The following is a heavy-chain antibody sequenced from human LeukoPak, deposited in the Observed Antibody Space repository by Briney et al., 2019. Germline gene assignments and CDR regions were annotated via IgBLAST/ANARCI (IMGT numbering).Heavy chain of an antibody. CDR2: IIPILGIA. D-gene: IGHD6-13*01. CDR1: GGTFSSYT. J-gene: IGHJ3*02. Sequence: ASVKVSRKASGGTFSSYTISWVRQAPGQGLEWMGRIIPILGIANYAQKFQGRVTITADKSTSTAYMELSRLRSDDTAVYYCARGRQQLGFDIWGQGTMVTVSS. V-gene: IGHV1-69*02. CDR3: ARGRQQLGFDI.